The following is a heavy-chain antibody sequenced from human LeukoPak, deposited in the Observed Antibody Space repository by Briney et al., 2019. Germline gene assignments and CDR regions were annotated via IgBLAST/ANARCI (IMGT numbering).Heavy chain of an antibody. V-gene: IGHV5-51*01. J-gene: IGHJ3*02. CDR3: ARTLIAALATDAFDI. D-gene: IGHD2-21*01. CDR2: IYPGDSDT. CDR1: GYSFTNYW. Sequence: RGESLKISCKGSGYSFTNYWIGWVRQMPGKGLEWMGIIYPGDSDTRYSPSFQGQVTISADKSISTAYLQWSSLKASDTAMYYCARTLIAALATDAFDIWGQGTMVTVSS.